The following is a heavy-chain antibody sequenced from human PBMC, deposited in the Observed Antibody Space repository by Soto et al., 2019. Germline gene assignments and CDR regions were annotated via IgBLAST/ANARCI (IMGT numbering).Heavy chain of an antibody. CDR2: INSDGSST. CDR3: ARANQPHDRVLFDP. Sequence: GGSLRLSCAASGFTFSNYWMHWVRQAPGKGLVWVSRINSDGSSTIYADSVKGRFTISRDNAKNTVDLQMNSLRVEDTAEYYCARANQPHDRVLFDPWGKGTLVTVSS. D-gene: IGHD1-1*01. J-gene: IGHJ5*02. CDR1: GFTFSNYW. V-gene: IGHV3-74*01.